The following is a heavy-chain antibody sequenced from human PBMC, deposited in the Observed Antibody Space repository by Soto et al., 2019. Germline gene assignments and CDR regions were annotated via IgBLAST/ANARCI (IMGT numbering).Heavy chain of an antibody. V-gene: IGHV1-2*04. J-gene: IGHJ6*04. CDR2: INPNSGGT. Sequence: ASVKISCKASGYTFTGYYMHWVRQAPGQGLEWMGWINPNSGGTNYAQKFQGWVTMTRDTSISTAYMELSRLRSDDTAVYYCARGGDANRYYYYGMEGWGKGTKVTVSS. CDR1: GYTFTGYY. CDR3: ARGGDANRYYYYGMEG.